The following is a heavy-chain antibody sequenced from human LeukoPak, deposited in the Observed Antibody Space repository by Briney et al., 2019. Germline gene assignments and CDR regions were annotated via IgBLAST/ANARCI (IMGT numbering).Heavy chain of an antibody. CDR1: GFTFSSYA. J-gene: IGHJ3*02. Sequence: GGFLRLSCAASGFTFSSYAMHWVRQAPGKGLEWVAVISYDGSNKYYADSVKGRFTISRDNSKNTLYLQMNSLRAEDTAVYYCARDLFVVPPGPPGGAFDIWGQGTTVTVSS. CDR2: ISYDGSNK. CDR3: ARDLFVVPPGPPGGAFDI. V-gene: IGHV3-30-3*01. D-gene: IGHD2-2*01.